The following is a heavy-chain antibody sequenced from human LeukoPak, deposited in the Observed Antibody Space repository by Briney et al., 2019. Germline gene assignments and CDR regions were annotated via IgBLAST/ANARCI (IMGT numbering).Heavy chain of an antibody. CDR2: ISCYNGDT. J-gene: IGHJ2*01. CDR1: GYTFTHHG. V-gene: IGHV1-18*01. D-gene: IGHD6-19*01. Sequence: GASVKVSYKASGYTFTHHGIAWIRQAPGQGLEWLGWISCYNGDTIYAQKFQGRVTLTTEKSTSTVYMELRSLTSDDTAVYYCARDPSNTSGWYQYFDAWGRGTLVSVSS. CDR3: ARDPSNTSGWYQYFDA.